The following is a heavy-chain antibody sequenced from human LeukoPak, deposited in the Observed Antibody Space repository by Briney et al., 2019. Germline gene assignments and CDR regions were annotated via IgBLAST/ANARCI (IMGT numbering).Heavy chain of an antibody. CDR2: ISSSSTPI. D-gene: IGHD6-13*01. CDR1: GFTFSSYS. Sequence: PPGGSLRLSCAASGFTFSSYSMNWVRQAPGKGVEGVSYISSSSTPIYYADSVKGRFTISRDNAKNSLYLQMNSLRAEDTAVYYYARGIAAARIYYYYYMDVWGKGTTVTVSS. J-gene: IGHJ6*03. V-gene: IGHV3-48*01. CDR3: ARGIAAARIYYYYYMDV.